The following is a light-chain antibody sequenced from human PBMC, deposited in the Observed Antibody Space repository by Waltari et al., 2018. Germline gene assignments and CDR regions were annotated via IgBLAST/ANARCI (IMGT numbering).Light chain of an antibody. CDR2: DVT. Sequence: WYQKHPGEVTKVMCFDVTQRPSGVSDRFLGSKSANTASLTISGLQAEDEANDYCTSYAPSSTWVFGGGPRLTVL. V-gene: IGLV2-14*04. CDR3: TSYAPSSTWV. J-gene: IGLJ3*02.